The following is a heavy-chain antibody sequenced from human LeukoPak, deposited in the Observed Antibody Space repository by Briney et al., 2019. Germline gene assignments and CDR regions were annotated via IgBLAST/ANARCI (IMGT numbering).Heavy chain of an antibody. D-gene: IGHD6-13*01. V-gene: IGHV4-4*07. CDR3: ARDDSSSWYIGAFDI. CDR2: IYTSGST. Sequence: SETLSLTCTVSGGSISSYYWSWIRQPAGKGLEWIGRIYTSGSTNYNPSLKSRVTMSVDTSKNQFSLKLSSVTAADTAVYYCARDDSSSWYIGAFDIWGQGTMVTVSS. CDR1: GGSISSYY. J-gene: IGHJ3*02.